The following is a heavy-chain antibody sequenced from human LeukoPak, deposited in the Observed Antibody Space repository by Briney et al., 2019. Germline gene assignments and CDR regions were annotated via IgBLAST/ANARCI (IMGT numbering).Heavy chain of an antibody. CDR1: GGSISSGSYY. CDR2: IYTSGST. CDR3: ARGWEPKSHFDY. V-gene: IGHV4-61*02. D-gene: IGHD1-26*01. J-gene: IGHJ4*02. Sequence: PSETLSLTCTVSGGSISSGSYYWSWIRQPAGKGLEWIGRIYTSGSTNYNPSLKSRVTISVDTSKNQFSLKLSSVTAADTAVYYCARGWEPKSHFDYWGQGTLVTVSS.